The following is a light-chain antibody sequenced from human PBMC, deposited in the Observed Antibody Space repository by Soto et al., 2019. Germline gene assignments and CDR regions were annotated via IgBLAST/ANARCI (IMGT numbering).Light chain of an antibody. CDR2: NDS. CDR3: QMWDSSSDVF. Sequence: SYELTQSPSVSVAPGKTASITCGGNNIGSRSVHWYQQKPGQAPVLVMYNDSDRPSGITERFSGSNSGNTATLTISRVEAGDEADDYCQMWDSSSDVFFGGGTKLTVL. CDR1: NIGSRS. J-gene: IGLJ2*01. V-gene: IGLV3-21*04.